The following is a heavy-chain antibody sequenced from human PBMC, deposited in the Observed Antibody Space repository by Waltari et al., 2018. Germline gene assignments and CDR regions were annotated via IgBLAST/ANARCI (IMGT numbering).Heavy chain of an antibody. Sequence: QVQLQQWGAGLLKPSETLSLTCAVYGGSFSGYYWSWIRQPPGKGLEWIGEINHSGSTNYNPSLKSGVTVSLGTSKNQFSLKLSSVTAADTAVYYCAARTYYYGSGSYRVWGKGTTVTDSS. CDR2: INHSGST. V-gene: IGHV4-34*01. CDR3: AARTYYYGSGSYRV. D-gene: IGHD3-10*01. J-gene: IGHJ6*04. CDR1: GGSFSGYY.